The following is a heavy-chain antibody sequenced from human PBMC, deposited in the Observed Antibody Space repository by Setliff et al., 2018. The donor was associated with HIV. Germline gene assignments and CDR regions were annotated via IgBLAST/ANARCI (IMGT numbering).Heavy chain of an antibody. J-gene: IGHJ4*02. Sequence: PGGSLRLSCAASGLNLTRCDMHWVRQAPGKGLDWLEWVANIKPDGSDQYYVDSVKGRFTIFRDNTKDSLYLQMSSLRAEDTAIYYCTRGHYTTFGWGQGTLVTVSS. CDR1: GLNLTRCD. D-gene: IGHD2-2*02. V-gene: IGHV3-7*01. CDR2: IKPDGSDQ. CDR3: TRGHYTTFG.